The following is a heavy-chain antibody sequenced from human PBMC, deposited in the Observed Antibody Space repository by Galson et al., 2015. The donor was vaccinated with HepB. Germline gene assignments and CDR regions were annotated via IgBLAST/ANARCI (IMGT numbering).Heavy chain of an antibody. V-gene: IGHV4-4*02. CDR3: ARASWANKELDY. CDR1: GGSISSSYW. Sequence: ETLSLTCAVSGGSISSSYWWSWVRQPPGKGLEWIGEIYHSGRTNYNPSLKSRVIISVDKAKNQFSLKLSSVTAADTAVYYCARASWANKELDYWGQGTLVTVSS. D-gene: IGHD2-2*01. J-gene: IGHJ4*02. CDR2: IYHSGRT.